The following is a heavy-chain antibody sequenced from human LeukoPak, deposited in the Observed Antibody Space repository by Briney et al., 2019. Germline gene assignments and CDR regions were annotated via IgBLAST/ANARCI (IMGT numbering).Heavy chain of an antibody. CDR2: ISWNSGSI. CDR1: GFTFDDYA. J-gene: IGHJ5*02. CDR3: AKDTYYYGSGAPPGWFDP. Sequence: GGSLRLSCAASGFTFDDYAMHWVRQAPGKGLEWVSGISWNSGSIGYADSVKGRFTISRDNAKNSLYLQMNSLRAEDTALYYCAKDTYYYGSGAPPGWFDPWGQGTLVTVSS. D-gene: IGHD3-10*01. V-gene: IGHV3-9*01.